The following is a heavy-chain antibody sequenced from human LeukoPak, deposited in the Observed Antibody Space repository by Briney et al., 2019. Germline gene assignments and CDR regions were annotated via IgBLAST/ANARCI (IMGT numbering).Heavy chain of an antibody. D-gene: IGHD3-10*01. Sequence: GGSLRLSCAASGFTFSDYYMSWIRQAPGKGLEWVSYISSSGSTIYYADSVKGRLTISRDNAKNSLYLQMNSLRAEDTAVYYCARDFGSGSYDIWWHYYYGMDVWGQGTTVTVSS. CDR2: ISSSGSTI. V-gene: IGHV3-11*04. CDR3: ARDFGSGSYDIWWHYYYGMDV. CDR1: GFTFSDYY. J-gene: IGHJ6*02.